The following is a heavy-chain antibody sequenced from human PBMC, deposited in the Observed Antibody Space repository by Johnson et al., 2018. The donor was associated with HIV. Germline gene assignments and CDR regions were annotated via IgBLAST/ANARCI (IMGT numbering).Heavy chain of an antibody. CDR1: GFNFRSYG. J-gene: IGHJ3*01. V-gene: IGHV3-23*04. CDR3: AKHRGGPLVLDALDV. D-gene: IGHD3-16*01. CDR2: VNGAGGSA. Sequence: VQLVESGGGLVQPGGSLRLSCEGSGFNFRSYGVSWVRQAPGKGLEWVSGVNGAGGSAVYAESVEGRFIVSRDNSRRTVFLQMSSLRADATARYYCAKHRGGPLVLDALDVWGRGTVVTVSS.